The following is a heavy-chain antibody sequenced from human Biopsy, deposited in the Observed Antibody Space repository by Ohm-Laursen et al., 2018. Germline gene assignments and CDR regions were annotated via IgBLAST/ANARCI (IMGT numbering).Heavy chain of an antibody. D-gene: IGHD4-17*01. CDR1: GGFISSSSYY. J-gene: IGHJ4*02. Sequence: SDTLSLTCIVSGGFISSSSYYWGWIRQPPGKGLEWIGSISYTGSTHDNPSLTSRVTISVDTSKNQFSLKLYSLTAADTAVYCCARHGVYGDLRMDYWGQGTLVTVSS. V-gene: IGHV4-39*01. CDR3: ARHGVYGDLRMDY. CDR2: ISYTGST.